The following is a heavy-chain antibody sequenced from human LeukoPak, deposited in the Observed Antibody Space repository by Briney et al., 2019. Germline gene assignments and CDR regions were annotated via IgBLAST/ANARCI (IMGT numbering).Heavy chain of an antibody. CDR2: IHKDGSET. J-gene: IGHJ6*02. Sequence: PGGSLRLSCAASGFSFSSYWISWVRQAPGKGLEWVGNIHKDGSETYYVDSVKGRFTISRDNAKNSLYLQMNSLRAEDTAVYYCARDFGSGSSSYYYYGMDVWGQGTTVTVSS. CDR3: ARDFGSGSSSYYYYGMDV. CDR1: GFSFSSYW. V-gene: IGHV3-7*01. D-gene: IGHD3-10*01.